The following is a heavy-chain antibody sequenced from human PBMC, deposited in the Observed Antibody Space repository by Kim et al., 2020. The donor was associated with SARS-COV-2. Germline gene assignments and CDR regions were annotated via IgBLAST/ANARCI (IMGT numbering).Heavy chain of an antibody. Sequence: SETLSLTCTVSGGSISSYYWSWIRQPPGKGLEWIGYIYYSGSTNYNPSLKSRVTISVDTSKNQFSLKLSSVTAADTAVYYCASTAGLAVAGHYYYYGMDVWGQGTTVTVSS. CDR1: GGSISSYY. D-gene: IGHD6-19*01. CDR3: ASTAGLAVAGHYYYYGMDV. J-gene: IGHJ6*02. CDR2: IYYSGST. V-gene: IGHV4-59*13.